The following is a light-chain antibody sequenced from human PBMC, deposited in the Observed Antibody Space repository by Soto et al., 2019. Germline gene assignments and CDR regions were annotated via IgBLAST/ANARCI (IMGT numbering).Light chain of an antibody. J-gene: IGKJ1*01. Sequence: EIVLTQSPGTLSLSPGERATLSCSASQTISNNYLAWYQQKFGQAPRLLIYGASRRATGIPDRFSGSGSGTDFTLTITRLEPEDFAVYYCQQYGSSPWTFGQGTKVEIQ. CDR1: QTISNNY. V-gene: IGKV3-20*01. CDR2: GAS. CDR3: QQYGSSPWT.